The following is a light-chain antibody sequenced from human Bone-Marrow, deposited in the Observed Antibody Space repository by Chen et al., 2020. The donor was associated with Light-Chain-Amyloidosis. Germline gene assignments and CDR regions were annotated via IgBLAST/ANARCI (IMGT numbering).Light chain of an antibody. CDR2: STN. CDR1: SGSVSTYYY. V-gene: IGLV8-61*01. CDR3: VLYVGSGIWV. J-gene: IGLJ3*02. Sequence: QTVVTQEPSFSVSPGGTGTLTWGLSSGSVSTYYYPSWYQQTPGQAPRTLIYSTNTRSSGVPDRFSGSILGNKAALTITGAQADDESVYYCVLYVGSGIWVFGGGTKLTVL.